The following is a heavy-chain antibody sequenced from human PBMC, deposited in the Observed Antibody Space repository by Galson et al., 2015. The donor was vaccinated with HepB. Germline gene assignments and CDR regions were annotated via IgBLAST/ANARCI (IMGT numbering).Heavy chain of an antibody. CDR3: AKGYGLFDS. CDR2: ITGNGDST. D-gene: IGHD5-18*01. V-gene: IGHV3-23*01. Sequence: SLRLSCAASGFAFDSHAMSWVRQAPGRGLEWISGITGNGDSTFYADSVKGRFTVSKDNSNNMLYLQMNSLRAEDAGLYFCAKGYGLFDSWGQGSLVTVSS. J-gene: IGHJ5*01. CDR1: GFAFDSHA.